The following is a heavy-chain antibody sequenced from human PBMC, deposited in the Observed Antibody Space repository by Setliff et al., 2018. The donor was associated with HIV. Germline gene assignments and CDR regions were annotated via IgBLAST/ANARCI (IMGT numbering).Heavy chain of an antibody. J-gene: IGHJ4*02. Sequence: PGGSLRLSCAPSGFTFNKYGIHWVRQAPGKGLEWVAFIRCDGSDKYYADAVKGRFTISRDNIKNTLSLQMNSLRAEDTAVYYCAKDLYSGSGALDYWGQGTLVTVSS. V-gene: IGHV3-30*02. CDR3: AKDLYSGSGALDY. CDR2: IRCDGSDK. D-gene: IGHD3-10*01. CDR1: GFTFNKYG.